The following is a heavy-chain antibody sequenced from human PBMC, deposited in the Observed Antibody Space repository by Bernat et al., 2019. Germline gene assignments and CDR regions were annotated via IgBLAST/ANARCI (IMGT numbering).Heavy chain of an antibody. Sequence: QVQLQESGPGLVKPSQTLSLTSTVSGGSISSGDYYWSWIRQPPGKGLEWIGYIYYSGSTYYNPSLKSRVTISVDTSKNQFSLKLSSVTAADTAVYYCARDGAVVTPYYYYGMDVWGQGTTVTVSS. CDR3: ARDGAVVTPYYYYGMDV. CDR2: IYYSGST. D-gene: IGHD4-23*01. V-gene: IGHV4-30-4*01. J-gene: IGHJ6*02. CDR1: GGSISSGDYY.